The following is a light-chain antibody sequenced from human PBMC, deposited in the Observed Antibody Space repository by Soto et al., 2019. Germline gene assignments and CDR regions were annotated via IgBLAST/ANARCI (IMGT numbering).Light chain of an antibody. V-gene: IGLV2-14*01. CDR3: SSYTGSTNYV. Sequence: QSVLTQPASVSGSPGQSITISCTGTSSDVGIYNYVSWYQQHPGKAPKLMIYQVTNRPSGVSNRFSGSKSGNTASLTISGLQAEDEADYYCSSYTGSTNYVFGTGTKVT. CDR1: SSDVGIYNY. J-gene: IGLJ1*01. CDR2: QVT.